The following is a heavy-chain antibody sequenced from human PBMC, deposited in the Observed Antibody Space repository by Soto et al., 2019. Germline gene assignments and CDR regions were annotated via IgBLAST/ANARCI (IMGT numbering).Heavy chain of an antibody. D-gene: IGHD6-19*01. J-gene: IGHJ4*02. CDR1: GGSFSGYY. Sequence: SETLSLTCAVYGGSFSGYYWSWIRQPPGKGLEWSGSIYHSGSTYYNPSLKSRVTISVDTSKNPFSLKLSSVTAADTAVYYCVRGPGYSSGWDFDYWGQGTLVTVSS. CDR3: VRGPGYSSGWDFDY. V-gene: IGHV4-34*01. CDR2: IYHSGST.